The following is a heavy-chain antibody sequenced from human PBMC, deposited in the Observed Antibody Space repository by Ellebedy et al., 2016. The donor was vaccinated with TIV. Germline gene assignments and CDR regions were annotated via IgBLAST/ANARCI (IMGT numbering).Heavy chain of an antibody. V-gene: IGHV1-2*04. CDR2: INPNSGGT. CDR1: GYTFTGYY. J-gene: IGHJ4*02. D-gene: IGHD2-8*01. CDR3: ARGVYAMGNFDY. Sequence: AASVQVSCKASGYTFTGYYMHWVRHAPRHGLVWMGWINPNSGGTNYAQKFQGWVTMTRDTSISTAYMELISLRSEDTAVYYCARGVYAMGNFDYWGQGTLVTVSS.